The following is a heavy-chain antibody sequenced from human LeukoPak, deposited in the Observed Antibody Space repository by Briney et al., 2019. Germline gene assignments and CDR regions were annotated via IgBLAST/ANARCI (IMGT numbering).Heavy chain of an antibody. V-gene: IGHV1-2*02. CDR1: GYTFTSYG. CDR2: INPNSGGT. D-gene: IGHD5-24*01. Sequence: GASVKVSCKASGYTFTSYGISWVRQAPGQGLEWMGWINPNSGGTNYAQKFQGGVTMTRDTSISTAYMELSRLRSDDTAVYYCARDGSGHGDGYNLWGQGTLVTVSS. J-gene: IGHJ4*02. CDR3: ARDGSGHGDGYNL.